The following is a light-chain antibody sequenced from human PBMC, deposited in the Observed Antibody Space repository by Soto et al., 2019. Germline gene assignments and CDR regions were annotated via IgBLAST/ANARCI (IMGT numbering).Light chain of an antibody. CDR3: QQSYSTPRT. CDR2: AAS. CDR1: QSISSY. J-gene: IGKJ3*01. Sequence: DLQMTPSPSSLSASVGDRVTITCRASQSISSYLNWYQQKPGKAPKLLIYAASSLQSGVPSSFSGSGSGTDFTLTISSLQPEDFATYYCQQSYSTPRTFGPGTTVDIK. V-gene: IGKV1-39*01.